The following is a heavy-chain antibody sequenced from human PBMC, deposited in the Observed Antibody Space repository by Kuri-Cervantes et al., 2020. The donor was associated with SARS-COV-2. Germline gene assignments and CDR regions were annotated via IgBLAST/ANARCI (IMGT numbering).Heavy chain of an antibody. D-gene: IGHD6-6*01. J-gene: IGHJ4*02. CDR3: AKDREYSSSIGQVDY. CDR2: ISGNGGST. CDR1: GFTFSSYA. V-gene: IGHV3-23*01. Sequence: GESLKISCAASGFTFSSYAMSWVHQAPGKGLEWVSAISGNGGSTYYADSVKGRFTISRDNSKNTLYLQMNSLRAEDTAVYYCAKDREYSSSIGQVDYWGQGTLVTVSS.